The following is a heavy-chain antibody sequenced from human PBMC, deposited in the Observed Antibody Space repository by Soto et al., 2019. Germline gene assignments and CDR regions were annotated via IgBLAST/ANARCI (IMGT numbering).Heavy chain of an antibody. V-gene: IGHV1-69*12. D-gene: IGHD3-16*01. J-gene: IGHJ4*02. CDR2: IIPIFGTA. CDR1: GGTFSSYA. Sequence: QVQLVQSGAEVKKPGASVKVSCKASGGTFSSYAISWVRQAPGQGLEWMGGIIPIFGTANYAQKFQGRVTITAADSTSTAYMELSSLRSEDTAVYYCAGDGPSRGEGDYYFDYWGQGTLVTVSS. CDR3: AGDGPSRGEGDYYFDY.